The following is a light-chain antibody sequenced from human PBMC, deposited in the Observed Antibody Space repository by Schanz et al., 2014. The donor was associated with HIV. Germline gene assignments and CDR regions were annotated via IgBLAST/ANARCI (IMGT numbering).Light chain of an antibody. CDR1: QSVSSSY. CDR2: GAS. J-gene: IGKJ1*01. Sequence: EIVLTQSPGTLSLSPGERATLSCRASQSVSSSYLAWYQQKPGQAPRLLLYGASSRATGIPDRFSGSGSGTDFTLTINRLEPEDFAIYYCQQYDSSTWTFGQGTKVES. V-gene: IGKV3-20*01. CDR3: QQYDSSTWT.